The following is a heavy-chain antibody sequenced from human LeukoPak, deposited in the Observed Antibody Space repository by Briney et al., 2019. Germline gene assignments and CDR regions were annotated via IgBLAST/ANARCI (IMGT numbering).Heavy chain of an antibody. D-gene: IGHD6-13*01. CDR3: ARDSVAAGSPDY. Sequence: ASVKASCKASGYTFTSYGISSVRQAAGHRLEWMGWIRTYNANTNYAQKVQGRVTMTTDTSTSTAYMELRSLRSDDTAVYYCARDSVAAGSPDYWGQGTLVTVSS. J-gene: IGHJ4*02. V-gene: IGHV1-18*01. CDR1: GYTFTSYG. CDR2: IRTYNANT.